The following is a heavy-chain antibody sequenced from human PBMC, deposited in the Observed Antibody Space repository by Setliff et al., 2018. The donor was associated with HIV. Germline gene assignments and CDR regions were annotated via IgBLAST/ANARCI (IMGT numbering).Heavy chain of an antibody. Sequence: PSETLSLTCTVSGGSIRTGAYYWSWIRQPPGKRLEWIGDISHSGSTNYNPSLKSRVTISVDTSKKQFSLKLTSLTAADTAVYYCARIDGEAADTNYWGQGTLVTVSS. V-gene: IGHV4-39*07. D-gene: IGHD6-13*01. CDR2: ISHSGST. J-gene: IGHJ4*02. CDR1: GGSIRTGAYY. CDR3: ARIDGEAADTNY.